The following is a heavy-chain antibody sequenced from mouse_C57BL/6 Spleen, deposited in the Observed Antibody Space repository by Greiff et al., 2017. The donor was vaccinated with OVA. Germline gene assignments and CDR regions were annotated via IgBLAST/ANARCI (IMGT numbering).Heavy chain of an antibody. J-gene: IGHJ1*03. CDR2: FYPGSGSI. CDR3: ARHEDPGYWYFDG. V-gene: IGHV1-62-2*01. Sequence: ESGAELVKPGASVKLSCKASGYTFTEYTIHWVKQRSGQGLEWIGWFYPGSGSITYNEKFKDKATSTADKSSSTVYLRLSRSTYEDSAVYVCARHEDPGYWYFDGWGTGTTVTASS. CDR1: GYTFTEYT.